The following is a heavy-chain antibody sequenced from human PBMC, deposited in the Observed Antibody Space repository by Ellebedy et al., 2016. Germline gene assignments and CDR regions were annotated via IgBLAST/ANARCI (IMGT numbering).Heavy chain of an antibody. Sequence: SETLSLXXTVSGGSISSYYWSWIRQPPGKGLEWIGYIYYSGSTNYNPSLKSRVTISVDTSMNQFSLKLSSVTAADTAVYYCARDRGYGDYEFDYWGQGTLVTVSS. CDR1: GGSISSYY. D-gene: IGHD4-17*01. CDR3: ARDRGYGDYEFDY. CDR2: IYYSGST. J-gene: IGHJ4*02. V-gene: IGHV4-59*01.